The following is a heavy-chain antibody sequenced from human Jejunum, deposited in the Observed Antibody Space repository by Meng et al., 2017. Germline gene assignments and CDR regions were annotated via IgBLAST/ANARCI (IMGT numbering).Heavy chain of an antibody. CDR3: ARDPRTNWASRFFDN. CDR2: MMNRGTN. CDR1: GGAIRDTEY. D-gene: IGHD1/OR15-1a*01. V-gene: IGHV4-39*07. Sequence: QLQLQESGPGLVKSSATLSLTCTVSGGAIRDTEYWAWVRQPPGKGLEWIGTVGLMMNRGTNYLNPSLKTRVTISLDRSMNLFSLKLDSVTAADAAVYYCARDPRTNWASRFFDNWGQGTLVTVSS. J-gene: IGHJ4*02.